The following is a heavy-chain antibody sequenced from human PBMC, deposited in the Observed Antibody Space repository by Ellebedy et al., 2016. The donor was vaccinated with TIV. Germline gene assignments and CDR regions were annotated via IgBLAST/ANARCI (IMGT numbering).Heavy chain of an antibody. J-gene: IGHJ4*02. CDR1: GGTFSSYA. D-gene: IGHD5-12*01. V-gene: IGHV1-69*13. CDR3: ASLKGDHSGYDFLGGRFDY. CDR2: IIPIFGTA. Sequence: ASVKVSCKASGGTFSSYAISWVRQAPGQGLEWMGGIIPIFGTANYAQKFQGRVTITADESTSTAYMELSSLRSEDTAVYYCASLKGDHSGYDFLGGRFDYWGQGTLVTVSS.